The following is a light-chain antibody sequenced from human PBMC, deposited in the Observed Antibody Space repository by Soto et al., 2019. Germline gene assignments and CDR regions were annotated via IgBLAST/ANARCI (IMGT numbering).Light chain of an antibody. J-gene: IGKJ1*01. CDR3: QQYGNSPQT. CDR1: QRVSRN. Sequence: EIVMTQSPATLSVSPGERATLSCRASQRVSRNLAWYQQKPGQAPRLLIYDASTRATGIPDRFSGSGSGTDFTLTISRLEPEDFAVYYCQQYGNSPQTFGQGTKVDIK. CDR2: DAS. V-gene: IGKV3-15*01.